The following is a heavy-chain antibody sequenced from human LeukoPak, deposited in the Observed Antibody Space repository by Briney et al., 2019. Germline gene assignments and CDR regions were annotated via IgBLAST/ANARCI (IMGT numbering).Heavy chain of an antibody. CDR2: INWNGGST. CDR3: ATYRQVLLPFES. J-gene: IGHJ4*02. Sequence: GGSLRLSCAASGFTFDDYGMSWVRQAPGKGLEWVSGINWNGGSTGYSDSVKGRFTISRDNAKNSLYLQMNSLRAEDTAIYYCATYRQVLLPFESWGQGTLVTVSS. D-gene: IGHD2-8*02. V-gene: IGHV3-20*04. CDR1: GFTFDDYG.